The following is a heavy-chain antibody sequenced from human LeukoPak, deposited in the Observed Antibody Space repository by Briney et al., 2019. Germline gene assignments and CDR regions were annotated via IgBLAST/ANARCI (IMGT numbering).Heavy chain of an antibody. CDR1: GYTFTSYG. J-gene: IGHJ4*02. Sequence: ASVKVSCKASGYTFTSYGIGWVRQAPGQGLEWMGWISAYNGNTNYAQKLQGRVTMTTDTSTSTAYMELRSLRSDDTAVYYCAILPPTRRIAVAGTKDYFDYWGQGTLVTVSS. V-gene: IGHV1-18*01. CDR3: AILPPTRRIAVAGTKDYFDY. CDR2: ISAYNGNT. D-gene: IGHD6-19*01.